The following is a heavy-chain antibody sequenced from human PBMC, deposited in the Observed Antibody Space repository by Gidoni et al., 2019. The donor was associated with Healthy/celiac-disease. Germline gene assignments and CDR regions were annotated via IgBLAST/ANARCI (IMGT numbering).Heavy chain of an antibody. CDR3: ARDSKDIVATIPDY. CDR2: IWYDGSNK. Sequence: QVQLVESGGGVVQPGRSLRLSCAASGFTFSSYGMHWVRQAPGKGLEWVAVIWYDGSNKYYADSVKGRFTISRDNSKNTLYLQMNSLRAEDTAVYYCARDSKDIVATIPDYWGQGTLVTVSS. J-gene: IGHJ4*02. CDR1: GFTFSSYG. V-gene: IGHV3-33*01. D-gene: IGHD5-12*01.